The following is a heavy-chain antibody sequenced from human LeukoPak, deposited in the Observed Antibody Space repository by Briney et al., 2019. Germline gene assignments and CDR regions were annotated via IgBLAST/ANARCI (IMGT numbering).Heavy chain of an antibody. CDR1: GGSISSYY. V-gene: IGHV4-59*01. D-gene: IGHD3-22*01. CDR3: ARASPLYYYDSSGYYFDY. Sequence: SETLSLACTVSGGSISSYYWSWIRQPPGKGLEWIGYIYYSGSTNYNPSLKSRVTISVDTSKNQFSLKLSSVTAADTAVYYCARASPLYYYDSSGYYFDYWGQGTLVTVSS. CDR2: IYYSGST. J-gene: IGHJ4*02.